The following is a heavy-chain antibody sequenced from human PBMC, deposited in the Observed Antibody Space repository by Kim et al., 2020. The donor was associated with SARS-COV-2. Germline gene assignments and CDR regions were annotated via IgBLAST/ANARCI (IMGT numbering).Heavy chain of an antibody. CDR1: GYTFTSYG. V-gene: IGHV1-18*04. J-gene: IGHJ4*02. D-gene: IGHD2-2*01. CDR2: ISAYNGNT. CDR3: ARHFRGDIVVVPAATLFDY. Sequence: ASVKVSCKASGYTFTSYGISWVRQAPGQGLEWMGWISAYNGNTNYAQKLQGRVTMTTDTSTSTAYMELRSLRSDDTAVYYCARHFRGDIVVVPAATLFDYWGQGTLVTVSS.